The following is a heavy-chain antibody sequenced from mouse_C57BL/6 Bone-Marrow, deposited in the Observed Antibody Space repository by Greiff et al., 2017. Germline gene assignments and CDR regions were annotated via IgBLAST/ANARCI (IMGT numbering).Heavy chain of an antibody. CDR1: GFNIKDDY. Sequence: VQLKESGAELVRPGASVKLSCTASGFNIKDDYMHWVKQRPEQGLEWIGWIDPENGDTEYASKFQGKATITADTSSNTAYLQLSSLTSEDTAVYYCTTPFYYGSSFCWYFDVWGTGTTVTVSS. J-gene: IGHJ1*03. D-gene: IGHD1-1*01. CDR2: IDPENGDT. V-gene: IGHV14-4*01. CDR3: TTPFYYGSSFCWYFDV.